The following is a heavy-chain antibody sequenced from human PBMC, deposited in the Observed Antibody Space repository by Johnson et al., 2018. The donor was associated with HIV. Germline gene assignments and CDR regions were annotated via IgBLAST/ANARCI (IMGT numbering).Heavy chain of an antibody. Sequence: QLVESGGGLIQPGGSLRLSCAASGFTVSSNYMSWFRQAPGKGLEWVSVLYSGGSTYYADSVKGRFTLSRDNSKNTLYLQMNNLRAEDTAVYNCAKGRSGTTASIDAFDIWGQGTMVTVSS. J-gene: IGHJ3*02. CDR2: LYSGGST. V-gene: IGHV3-53*01. CDR3: AKGRSGTTASIDAFDI. D-gene: IGHD1-7*01. CDR1: GFTVSSNY.